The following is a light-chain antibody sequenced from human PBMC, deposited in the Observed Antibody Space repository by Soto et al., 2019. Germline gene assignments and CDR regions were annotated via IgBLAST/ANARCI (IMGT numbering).Light chain of an antibody. V-gene: IGKV3-20*01. Sequence: EIVLTQSPGTLSLSPGERATLSCRASQSVSSSSLAWYQQRPGQAPRLLIYGASNRATGIPDRFSGSGSETDFTLTISRLELEDFAVYYCQEYGTSRTLGQGTKVEIK. J-gene: IGKJ1*01. CDR3: QEYGTSRT. CDR2: GAS. CDR1: QSVSSSS.